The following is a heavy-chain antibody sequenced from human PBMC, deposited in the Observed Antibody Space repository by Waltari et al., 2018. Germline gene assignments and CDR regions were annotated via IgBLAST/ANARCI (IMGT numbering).Heavy chain of an antibody. Sequence: SCVPQSQEKGLKGIGQVHQSGRSNYTPSLESRVTLSMDTSKNQFSLRVTSVTAADTAIYYCASDRGRGLYLDSWGQGTLVTVSP. V-gene: IGHV4-4*02. J-gene: IGHJ4*02. CDR3: ASDRGRGLYLDS. D-gene: IGHD2-15*01. CDR2: VHQSGRS.